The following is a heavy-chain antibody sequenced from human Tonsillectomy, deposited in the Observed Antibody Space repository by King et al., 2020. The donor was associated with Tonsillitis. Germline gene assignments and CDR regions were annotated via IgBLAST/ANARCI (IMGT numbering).Heavy chain of an antibody. CDR3: ARGFVTDYYDSSGYCDY. CDR1: GYSFPNYW. V-gene: IGHV5-51*01. CDR2: SYSSDSDT. D-gene: IGHD3-22*01. J-gene: IGHJ4*02. Sequence: HLVQSGAEVRKPWESLKISCQDSGYSFPNYWIAWVRQMTGKGMEWMGSSYSSDSDTIYSPSCQGHVTISADKSSSTAYLQWSSLKASDTAMYYCARGFVTDYYDSSGYCDYWGQGTLVTVSS.